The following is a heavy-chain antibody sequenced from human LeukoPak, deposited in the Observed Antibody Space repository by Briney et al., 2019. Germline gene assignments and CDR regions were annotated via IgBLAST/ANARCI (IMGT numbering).Heavy chain of an antibody. CDR1: GYTFTSYG. V-gene: IGHV1-18*01. J-gene: IGHJ4*02. D-gene: IGHD1-20*01. Sequence: GASVKVSCKASGYTFTSYGISWVRQAPGQGLEWMGWISAYNGNTNYAQKLQGRVTTTTDTSTSTAYMELRSLRSDDTAVYYCARVGQGYNWNPGPFDDYWGQGTLVTVSS. CDR2: ISAYNGNT. CDR3: ARVGQGYNWNPGPFDDY.